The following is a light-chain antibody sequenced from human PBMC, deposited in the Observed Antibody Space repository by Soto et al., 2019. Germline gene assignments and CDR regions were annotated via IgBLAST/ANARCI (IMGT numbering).Light chain of an antibody. J-gene: IGKJ2*01. CDR1: QSISSW. CDR3: QQYNSYQYT. Sequence: DIQMTQSPSTLSASVGDRVTITCRASQSISSWLAWYQQKPGKAHKLLIYKASSLESGVPSRFSGSESGTEFTLTISSLQPDDFATYYCQQYNSYQYTFGQGTKLEIK. CDR2: KAS. V-gene: IGKV1-5*03.